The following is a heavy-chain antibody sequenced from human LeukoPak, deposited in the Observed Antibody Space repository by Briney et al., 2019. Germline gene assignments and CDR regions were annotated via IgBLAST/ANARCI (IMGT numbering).Heavy chain of an antibody. J-gene: IGHJ4*02. D-gene: IGHD3-22*01. CDR3: ARSLLLGTSVDY. V-gene: IGHV3-23*01. Sequence: PGGSLRLSCAASGFTFSIYAMSWVRQAPGKGLEWVSVISGSGGSTYYADSVKGRSTIFRDNAKNSLYLQMNSLRDEDTAVYYCARSLLLGTSVDYWGQGTLVTVSS. CDR2: ISGSGGST. CDR1: GFTFSIYA.